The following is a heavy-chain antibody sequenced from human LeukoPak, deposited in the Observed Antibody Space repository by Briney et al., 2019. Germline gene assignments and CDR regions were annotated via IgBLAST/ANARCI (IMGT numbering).Heavy chain of an antibody. Sequence: PGGSLRLSCAASGFTFSSYEMNWVRQAPGKGLEWVSYISSSGSTIYYADSVKGRLTISRDNAKNSLYLQMNSLRVEDTAVYYCARDRRGGDYKVPLDYWGQGTLVTVSS. V-gene: IGHV3-48*03. D-gene: IGHD2-21*02. CDR2: ISSSGSTI. CDR1: GFTFSSYE. CDR3: ARDRRGGDYKVPLDY. J-gene: IGHJ4*02.